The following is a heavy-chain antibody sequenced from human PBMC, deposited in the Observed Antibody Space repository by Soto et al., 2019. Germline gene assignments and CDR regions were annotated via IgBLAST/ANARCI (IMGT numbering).Heavy chain of an antibody. CDR2: LYWDNTR. V-gene: IGHV2-5*02. J-gene: IGHJ6*04. CDR3: ARYTTDTYFDV. CDR1: GFSLYTRGVG. D-gene: IGHD2-2*02. Sequence: QITLKESRPTLVKPTQNLTLTCSFSGFSLYTRGVGVGWVRQPPGKALEWLALLYWDNTRRYSPSLKNSLTIAKGTSENQVVLTMTNMEPEDTGTYYCARYTTDTYFDVWGKGTTVTVSS.